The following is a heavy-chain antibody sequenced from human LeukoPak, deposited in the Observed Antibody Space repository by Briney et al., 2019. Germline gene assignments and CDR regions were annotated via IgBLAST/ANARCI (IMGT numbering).Heavy chain of an antibody. CDR2: INPNSGGT. CDR3: AREYDMSDLQHYGSGRSPVNWFDP. Sequence: ASVKVSCKASGYTFTGYYMHWVRQAPGQGLEWMGWINPNSGGTNYAQKFQGRVTMTRDTSISTAYLQWSSLKASDTAMYYCAREYDMSDLQHYGSGRSPVNWFDPWGQGTLVTVSS. CDR1: GYTFTGYY. J-gene: IGHJ5*02. D-gene: IGHD3-10*01. V-gene: IGHV1-2*02.